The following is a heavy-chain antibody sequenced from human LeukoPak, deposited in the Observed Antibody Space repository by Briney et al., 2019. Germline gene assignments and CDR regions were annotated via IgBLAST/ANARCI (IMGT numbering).Heavy chain of an antibody. CDR2: LYYTGST. Sequence: SETLSLTCTVSGGSISSYYWSWMRQPPGKGLEWIGYLYYTGSTNYNPSLKSRVTISVDTSKSQFSLKLSSVTAADTAVYYCARDGSGSYVYWGQGTLVTVSS. CDR3: ARDGSGSYVY. V-gene: IGHV4-59*12. J-gene: IGHJ4*02. D-gene: IGHD3-10*01. CDR1: GGSISSYY.